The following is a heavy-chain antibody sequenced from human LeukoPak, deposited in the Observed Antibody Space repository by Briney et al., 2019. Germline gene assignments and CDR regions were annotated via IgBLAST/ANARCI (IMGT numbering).Heavy chain of an antibody. CDR3: ASTHYYDSSPL. J-gene: IGHJ3*01. Sequence: GGSLRLSCAASGFTFSSYSMNWVRQAPGKGLEWVSSISSSSRYIYYADYVKGRFTIYRDNAKNSLYLQMNSLRAEDTAVYYCASTHYYDSSPLWGQGTMVTVSS. CDR2: ISSSSRYI. V-gene: IGHV3-21*01. CDR1: GFTFSSYS. D-gene: IGHD3-22*01.